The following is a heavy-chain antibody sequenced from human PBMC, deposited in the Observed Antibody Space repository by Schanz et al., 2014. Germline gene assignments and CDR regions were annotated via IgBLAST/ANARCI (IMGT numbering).Heavy chain of an antibody. CDR3: TRDSAALISLHHALDL. Sequence: QVQLVESGGGVVQPGTSLRLSCAASGFTFRGHAMHWVRQAPGQGLEKVAVTSTDGTKTYYAATVRGRFTISRDTSKNTAYLQLSSLTSDDTAVYFCTRDSAALISLHHALDLWGQGTMVSVSS. J-gene: IGHJ3*01. CDR2: TSTDGTKT. V-gene: IGHV3-30*04. CDR1: GFTFRGHA. D-gene: IGHD2-15*01.